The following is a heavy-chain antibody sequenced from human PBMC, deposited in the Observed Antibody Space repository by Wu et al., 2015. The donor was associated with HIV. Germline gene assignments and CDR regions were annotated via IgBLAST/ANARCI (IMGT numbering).Heavy chain of an antibody. Sequence: QVQLVQSGAEVKKPGASVKVSCKASGYTFTSYGISWVRQAPGQGLEWMGWISAYNGNTNYAQKLQGRVTMTTDTSTSTAYMELRSLRSDDTAVYYCARDLSYYYDSSGYKPNFDYWGQGTLVTVSS. CDR1: GYTFTSYG. V-gene: IGHV1-18*01. CDR3: ARDLSYYYDSSGYKPNFDY. CDR2: ISAYNGNT. D-gene: IGHD3-22*01. J-gene: IGHJ4*02.